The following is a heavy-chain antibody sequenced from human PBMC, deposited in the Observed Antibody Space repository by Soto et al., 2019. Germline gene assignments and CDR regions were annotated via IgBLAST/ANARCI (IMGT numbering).Heavy chain of an antibody. J-gene: IGHJ2*01. Sequence: QVQLVQSGAEVKKPGSSVKVSCKASGGTFSSYAISWVRQAPGQGLEWMGGIIPIFGTANYAQKFQGRVTITADESTSTAYMELSSLRSEDTAMYYCAREYMTTVTTYWYFDLWGRGTLVTVSS. D-gene: IGHD4-17*01. V-gene: IGHV1-69*01. CDR3: AREYMTTVTTYWYFDL. CDR2: IIPIFGTA. CDR1: GGTFSSYA.